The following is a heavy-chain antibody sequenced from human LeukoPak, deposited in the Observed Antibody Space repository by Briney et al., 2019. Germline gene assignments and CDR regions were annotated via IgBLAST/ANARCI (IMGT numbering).Heavy chain of an antibody. V-gene: IGHV4-39*07. CDR1: GGSIIDSSWY. Sequence: SETLSLTCTVSGGSIIDSSWYWAWLRQPPGKGLEWIGSIIYSSTTYYNSALKSLAIMSVDTSKNLYFLRLTSVNAAESAVYYCAREKGYYEYDCGRYRLEGFDICGQGTMGPASS. CDR2: IIYSSTT. J-gene: IGHJ3*02. CDR3: AREKGYYEYDCGRYRLEGFDI. D-gene: IGHD3-16*02.